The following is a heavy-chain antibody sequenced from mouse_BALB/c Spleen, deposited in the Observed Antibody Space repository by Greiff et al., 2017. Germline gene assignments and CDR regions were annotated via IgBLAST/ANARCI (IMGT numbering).Heavy chain of an antibody. D-gene: IGHD1-1*01. V-gene: IGHV1-84*02. CDR2: IYPGSGNT. CDR1: GYTFTDYY. J-gene: IGHJ4*01. CDR3: ARGEDYYGSEGAMEY. Sequence: QVQLQQSGPELVKPGASVKISCKASGYTFTDYYINWVKQKPGQGLEWIGWIYPGSGNTKYNEKFKGKATFTVDTSSSTASMQLSSLTSEDTAVYVCARGEDYYGSEGAMEYWGQGTSVTVSS.